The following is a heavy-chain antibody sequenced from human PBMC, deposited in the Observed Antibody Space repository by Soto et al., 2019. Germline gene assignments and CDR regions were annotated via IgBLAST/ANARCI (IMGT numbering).Heavy chain of an antibody. CDR1: GGSISSGGYS. J-gene: IGHJ3*02. CDR3: ARTPDI. V-gene: IGHV4-30-2*01. Sequence: QLQLQESGSGLVKPSQTLSLTCAVSGGSISSGGYSWSWIRQPPGKGLEWIGYIYHSGSTYYNPPLKRXXTIPVDRSKNKFSLKLSSVTAADTAVYYCARTPDIWGQGTMVTVSS. CDR2: IYHSGST.